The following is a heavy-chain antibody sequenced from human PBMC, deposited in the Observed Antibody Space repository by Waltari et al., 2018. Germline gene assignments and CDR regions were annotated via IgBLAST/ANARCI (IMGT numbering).Heavy chain of an antibody. Sequence: EVQRCESGGGGGQPGECLRLSGGASAFTSSIYSMNWVRQAPGKGLEWFSYISRRSSTISYADSVQGRFTLARDHAKTSLYLQMNSLRAEDTAVYYCARDHNPWGQGTLVTVSS. CDR1: AFTSSIYS. J-gene: IGHJ5*02. V-gene: IGHV3-48*04. CDR3: ARDHNP. CDR2: ISRRSSTI.